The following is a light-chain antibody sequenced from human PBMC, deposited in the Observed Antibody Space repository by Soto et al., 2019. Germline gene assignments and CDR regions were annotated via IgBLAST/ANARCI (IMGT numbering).Light chain of an antibody. V-gene: IGKV3-15*01. CDR1: QSVNSN. Sequence: ETGMTQSPATLSVSPGERATLSCRASQSVNSNLAWYQQKLGQAPRGLIYGASTRATGIPDRFSGSGSGTEFILTISSLQSEDFAVYYCQEYNTWPWTFGQGTKVEIK. J-gene: IGKJ1*01. CDR2: GAS. CDR3: QEYNTWPWT.